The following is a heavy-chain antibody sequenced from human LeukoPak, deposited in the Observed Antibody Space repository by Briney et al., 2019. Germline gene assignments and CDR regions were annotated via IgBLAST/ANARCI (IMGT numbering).Heavy chain of an antibody. CDR3: ARAWQWLPLDY. CDR2: ISTSGST. J-gene: IGHJ4*02. Sequence: SETLSLTCTVSGDSISSYYWSLIRQPAGKGLEWIGRISTSGSTNYNPSLKSRVTMSVDTSKNQFSLKLSSVTAADTAVYDCARAWQWLPLDYWAQGTMVTVSS. D-gene: IGHD6-19*01. CDR1: GDSISSYY. V-gene: IGHV4-4*07.